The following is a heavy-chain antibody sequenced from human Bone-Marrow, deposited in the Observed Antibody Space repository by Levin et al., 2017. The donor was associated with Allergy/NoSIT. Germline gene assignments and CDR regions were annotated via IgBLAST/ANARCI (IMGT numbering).Heavy chain of an antibody. J-gene: IGHJ5*02. CDR1: GFSLSDSGVA. CDR2: IYWHDGK. V-gene: IGHV2-5*01. D-gene: IGHD3-10*02. CDR3: AHVMIGDPNWFDH. Sequence: SGPTLVKPPQTLTLTCSFSGFSLSDSGVAVAWTRQPPGKALEWLALIYWHDGKRYNPSLRSRLTITKDTSKDQVVLTVTNVDPLDTATYFCAHVMIGDPNWFDHWGQGTLVTVSS.